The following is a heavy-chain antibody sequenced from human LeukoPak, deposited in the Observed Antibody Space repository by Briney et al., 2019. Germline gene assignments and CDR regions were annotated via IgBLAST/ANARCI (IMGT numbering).Heavy chain of an antibody. CDR2: IDSSGRYI. D-gene: IGHD2/OR15-2a*01. CDR1: GFTFNIYS. Sequence: PRGSLRLSCAASGFTFNIYSMNWVRQAPGKGLEWVSSIDSSGRYIYYANSVKGRFTISRDNAENSLFLHMNSLRAEDTAVYYCAREKEYASGHYFYYGMDVWGQGTTVTVSS. CDR3: AREKEYASGHYFYYGMDV. V-gene: IGHV3-21*01. J-gene: IGHJ6*02.